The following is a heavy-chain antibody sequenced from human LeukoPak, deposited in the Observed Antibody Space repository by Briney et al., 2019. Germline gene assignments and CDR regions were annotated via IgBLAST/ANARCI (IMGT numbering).Heavy chain of an antibody. V-gene: IGHV3-74*01. CDR1: GNYW. D-gene: IGHD2-2*01. J-gene: IGHJ4*02. CDR3: VSFYETY. CDR2: INSDGSWT. Sequence: YPGGSLRLSCAAPGNYWMHWVRQAPGKGLVWVSHINSDGSWTSYADSVKGRFTISKDNAKNTVYLQMNNLRAEDTAVYYCVSFYETYWGRGTLVTVSS.